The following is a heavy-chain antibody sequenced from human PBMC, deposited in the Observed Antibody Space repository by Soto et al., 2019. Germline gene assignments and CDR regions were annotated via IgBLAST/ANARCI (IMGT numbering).Heavy chain of an antibody. D-gene: IGHD3-3*01. J-gene: IGHJ6*02. V-gene: IGHV3-23*01. Sequence: GGSLRLSSAASGFTFSSYAMSWVRQATEKGLEWVSAISGSGGSTYSADSVKCRFTISRDNSKNTLYLQMNSLRAEDTVVYYCAKDGLRFLEWLSTHYYYYGMDVWGQGTTVTVSS. CDR1: GFTFSSYA. CDR2: ISGSGGST. CDR3: AKDGLRFLEWLSTHYYYYGMDV.